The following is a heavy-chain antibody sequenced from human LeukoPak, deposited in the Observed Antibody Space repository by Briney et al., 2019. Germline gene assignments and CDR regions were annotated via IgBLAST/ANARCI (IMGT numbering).Heavy chain of an antibody. J-gene: IGHJ4*02. D-gene: IGHD3-16*01. V-gene: IGHV3-48*02. CDR1: GFTFSSYS. Sequence: GRSLRLSCAASGFTFSSYSMNWVRQAPGKGLEWVSYISSSSTIYYADSVKGRFTISRDNAKNSLYLQMNSLRDEDTAVYYCARAYVTRLDYWGQGTLVTVSS. CDR3: ARAYVTRLDY. CDR2: ISSSSTI.